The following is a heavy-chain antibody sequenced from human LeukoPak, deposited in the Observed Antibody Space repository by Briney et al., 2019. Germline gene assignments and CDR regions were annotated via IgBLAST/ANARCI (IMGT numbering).Heavy chain of an antibody. J-gene: IGHJ5*02. CDR2: INHSGST. CDR3: ARWAVAGTGGWFDP. Sequence: SETLSLTCAVYGGSFSGYYWSWIRQPPGNGLEWIGEINHSGSTNYHPSLKSRLTISVDTSKNQFSLKMSSVTAADTAVYYCARWAVAGTGGWFDPWGQGTLVTVSS. CDR1: GGSFSGYY. D-gene: IGHD6-19*01. V-gene: IGHV4-34*01.